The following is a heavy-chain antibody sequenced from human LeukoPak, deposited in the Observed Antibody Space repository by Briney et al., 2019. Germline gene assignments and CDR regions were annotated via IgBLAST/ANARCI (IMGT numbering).Heavy chain of an antibody. V-gene: IGHV4-34*01. D-gene: IGHD2-2*01. Sequence: SETLSLTCAVYGGSFSGYYWSWIRQPPGKGLEWIGEINHSGSTNYNPSLKSRVTISVDTSKNQFSLKLSSVTAADTAVYYCARGVGYCSSTSCYLSYWGQGTLVTVSS. CDR3: ARGVGYCSSTSCYLSY. CDR2: INHSGST. CDR1: GGSFSGYY. J-gene: IGHJ4*02.